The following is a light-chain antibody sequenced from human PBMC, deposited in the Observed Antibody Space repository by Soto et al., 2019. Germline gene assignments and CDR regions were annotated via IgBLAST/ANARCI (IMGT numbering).Light chain of an antibody. CDR3: QSDDSGLSV. J-gene: IGLJ1*01. CDR1: SSNIGAGYD. CDR2: GNS. V-gene: IGLV1-40*01. Sequence: QSVLTQPPSVSGALGQRVTISCTGSSSNIGAGYDVHWYQQLPGTAPKLLIYGNSNRPSGVPDRFSGSKSGTSASLAITGLQAEDEADYYCQSDDSGLSVFGTGTKVTVL.